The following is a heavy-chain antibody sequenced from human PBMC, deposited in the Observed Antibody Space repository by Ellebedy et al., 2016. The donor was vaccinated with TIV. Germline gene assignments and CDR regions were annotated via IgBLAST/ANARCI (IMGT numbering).Heavy chain of an antibody. CDR3: ARWPSGDAPLDY. CDR2: MKEDGSEI. J-gene: IGHJ4*02. V-gene: IGHV3-7*01. CDR1: GFTFSAYT. Sequence: GGSLRLSCAASGFTFSAYTMGWVRQASGRGLEWVARMKEDGSEIYYLDSVRGRFTISRDNAKNSLHLQMNSLRAEDTAVYFCARWPSGDAPLDYWGQGTLVTVSS. D-gene: IGHD4-17*01.